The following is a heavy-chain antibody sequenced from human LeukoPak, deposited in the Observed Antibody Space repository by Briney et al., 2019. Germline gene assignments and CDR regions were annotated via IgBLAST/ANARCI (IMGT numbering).Heavy chain of an antibody. CDR3: ARDGNSGSYQAAFDI. J-gene: IGHJ3*02. D-gene: IGHD1-26*01. CDR2: INPNSGGT. Sequence: ASVKVSCKASGYTFTGYYMHWVRQAPGRGLEWMGWINPNSGGTNYAQKFQGRVTMTRDTSISTAYMELSRLRSDDTAVYYRARDGNSGSYQAAFDIWGQGTMVTVSS. V-gene: IGHV1-2*02. CDR1: GYTFTGYY.